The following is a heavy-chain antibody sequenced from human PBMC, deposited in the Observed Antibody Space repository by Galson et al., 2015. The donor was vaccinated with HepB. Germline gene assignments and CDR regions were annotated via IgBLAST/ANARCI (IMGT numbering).Heavy chain of an antibody. Sequence: SVKVSCKASGGTLHGFAISWVRQAPGQGLEWMGGIIPTFGPANYAQKFQGRVTITADESTSHMELSSLRSEDTAVYYCARDRNQVYRDYYEYYFMDVWGTGTTVTVSS. CDR2: IIPTFGPA. J-gene: IGHJ6*03. D-gene: IGHD4-17*01. CDR1: GGTLHGFA. V-gene: IGHV1-69*13. CDR3: ARDRNQVYRDYYEYYFMDV.